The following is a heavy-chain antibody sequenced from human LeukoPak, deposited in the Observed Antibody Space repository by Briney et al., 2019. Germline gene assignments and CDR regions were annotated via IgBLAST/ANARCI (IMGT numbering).Heavy chain of an antibody. CDR1: GGSISSYY. CDR2: INHSGST. J-gene: IGHJ5*02. Sequence: SETLSLTCTVSGGSISSYYWSWIRQPPGKGLEWIGEINHSGSTNYNPSLKSRVTISVDTSKNQFSLKLSSVTAADTAVYYCARGGSGELLLYNWFDPWGQGTLVTVSS. CDR3: ARGGSGELLLYNWFDP. V-gene: IGHV4-34*01. D-gene: IGHD1-26*01.